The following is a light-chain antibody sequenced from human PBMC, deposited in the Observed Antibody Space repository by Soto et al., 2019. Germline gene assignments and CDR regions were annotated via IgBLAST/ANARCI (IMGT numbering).Light chain of an antibody. J-gene: IGKJ4*01. CDR1: QSISSY. Sequence: EIVLTQSPATVYLFPGEKATLSCRASQSISSYLAWYQQKPGQAPRLLIYDASTRATGIPARFSGSGSGTDFTLTISSLEPEDFAVYYCQQRVNWPLTFGGGTKVEIK. CDR3: QQRVNWPLT. V-gene: IGKV3-11*01. CDR2: DAS.